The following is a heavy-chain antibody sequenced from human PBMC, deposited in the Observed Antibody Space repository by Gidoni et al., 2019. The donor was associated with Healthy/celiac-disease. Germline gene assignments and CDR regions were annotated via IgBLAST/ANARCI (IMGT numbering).Heavy chain of an antibody. Sequence: EVQLVESGGVVVQPGGSLRLSCAASGFTFDDYTMHWVRQAPGKGLELVSLISWDGGSTYYADSVKGRFTISRDNSKNSLYLQMNSLRTEDTALYYCAKDSGSYPGGWFDPWGQGTLVTVSS. D-gene: IGHD1-26*01. CDR2: ISWDGGST. CDR1: GFTFDDYT. CDR3: AKDSGSYPGGWFDP. J-gene: IGHJ5*02. V-gene: IGHV3-43*01.